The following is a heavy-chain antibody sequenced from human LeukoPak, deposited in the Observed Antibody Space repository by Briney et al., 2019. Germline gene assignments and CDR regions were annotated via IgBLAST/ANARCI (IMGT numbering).Heavy chain of an antibody. J-gene: IGHJ6*03. CDR2: INPSGGT. Sequence: SETLSLTCAVYGGSFSDYSWSWIRQPPGKGLEWIGEINPSGGTNHNPSLMSRVSMPVDTSKNQISLRVSSVTAADTAVYYCARVGYRYSINDWSRTGLGAYPTKYYYYTDVWGKGTTATVSS. V-gene: IGHV4-34*01. D-gene: IGHD5-18*01. CDR1: GGSFSDYS. CDR3: ARVGYRYSINDWSRTGLGAYPTKYYYYTDV.